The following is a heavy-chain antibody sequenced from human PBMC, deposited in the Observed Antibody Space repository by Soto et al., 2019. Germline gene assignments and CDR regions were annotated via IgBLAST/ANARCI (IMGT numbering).Heavy chain of an antibody. CDR3: ARIFTVFRTMDV. V-gene: IGHV1-18*01. CDR2: ISAYNGNT. D-gene: IGHD3-3*01. CDR1: GYTFTGYG. Sequence: ASVKVSCRASGYTFTGYGISWVRQAPGQGLEWMGWISAYNGNTNYAQKLQGRVTMTTDTSTSTAYMELRSLRSDDTAVYYCARIFTVFRTMDVWGQGTTVTVSS. J-gene: IGHJ6*02.